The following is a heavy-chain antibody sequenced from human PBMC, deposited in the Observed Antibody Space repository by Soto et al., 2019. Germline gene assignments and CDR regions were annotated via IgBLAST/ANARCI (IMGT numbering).Heavy chain of an antibody. J-gene: IGHJ4*02. D-gene: IGHD3-16*02. CDR1: GFTFSDYY. V-gene: IGHV3-11*01. CDR2: ISSSGSTI. Sequence: QVQLVESGGGLVKPGGSLRLSCAASGFTFSDYYMSWIRQAPGKGLEWVSYISSSGSTIYYADSVKGRFTISRDNAKNSLYLQMNSLRAEDTAVYYCARGTVGRYDYIWGSYRPTFDYWGQGTLVTVSS. CDR3: ARGTVGRYDYIWGSYRPTFDY.